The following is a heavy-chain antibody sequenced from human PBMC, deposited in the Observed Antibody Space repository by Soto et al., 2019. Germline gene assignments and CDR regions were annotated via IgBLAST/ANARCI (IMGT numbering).Heavy chain of an antibody. J-gene: IGHJ4*02. CDR1: GYTFTSYY. CDR3: ARSFTSSWYFFDY. Sequence: GASVKVSCKASGYTFTSYYIHWVRQAPGQGPEWMGIINPSGGSASYAQKFQGRVTMTRDTSTSTVYMEVSSLRSEDTAVYYCARSFTSSWYFFDYWGQGTQVTVSS. CDR2: INPSGGSA. V-gene: IGHV1-46*01. D-gene: IGHD6-13*01.